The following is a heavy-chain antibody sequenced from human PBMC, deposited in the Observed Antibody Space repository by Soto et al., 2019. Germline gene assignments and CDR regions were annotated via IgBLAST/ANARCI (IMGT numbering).Heavy chain of an antibody. CDR2: IKSKTDGGTT. V-gene: IGHV3-15*07. CDR1: FSVSNAW. Sequence: FSVSNAWMNWVRQAPGKGLEWVGRIKSKTDGGTTDYAAPVKGRFTISRDDSKNTLYLQMNSLKTEDTAVYYCTTRDLRRYYYDSSGSYGLSDYWGQGTLVTVSS. J-gene: IGHJ4*02. CDR3: TTRDLRRYYYDSSGSYGLSDY. D-gene: IGHD3-22*01.